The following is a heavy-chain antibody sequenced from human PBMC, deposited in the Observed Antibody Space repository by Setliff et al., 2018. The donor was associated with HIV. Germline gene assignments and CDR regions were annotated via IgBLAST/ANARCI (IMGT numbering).Heavy chain of an antibody. CDR3: ASWRRSSGIRDFDY. J-gene: IGHJ4*02. CDR1: GGSISSGSYY. V-gene: IGHV4-39*01. D-gene: IGHD6-19*01. CDR2: LYYSGST. Sequence: NPSETLSLTCTVSGGSISSGSYYWSWIRQPPGKGLEWIGSLYYSGSTYYNPSLKSRVTISVDTSKNQFSLKLSSVTAADTAVYYCASWRRSSGIRDFDYWGQGTLVTVSS.